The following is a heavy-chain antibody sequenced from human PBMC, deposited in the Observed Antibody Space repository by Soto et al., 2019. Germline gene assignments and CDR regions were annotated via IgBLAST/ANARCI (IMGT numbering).Heavy chain of an antibody. CDR1: GGSITSSTYY. D-gene: IGHD3-10*01. Sequence: SETLSLTCTVSGGSITSSTYYWGWIRQPPGKGLEWIGEINHSGSTNYNPSLKSRVTISVDTSKNQFSLKLSSVTAADTAVYYCARGDYYGSGSYRYLGDYWGQGTLVTVSS. J-gene: IGHJ4*02. CDR3: ARGDYYGSGSYRYLGDY. V-gene: IGHV4-39*07. CDR2: INHSGST.